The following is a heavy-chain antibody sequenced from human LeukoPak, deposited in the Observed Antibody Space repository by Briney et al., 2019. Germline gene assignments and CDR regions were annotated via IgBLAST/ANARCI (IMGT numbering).Heavy chain of an antibody. CDR2: IYYSGST. D-gene: IGHD2-15*01. J-gene: IGHJ4*02. CDR3: ARLGSYYCSGGSCYEDFDY. V-gene: IGHV4-39*01. Sequence: SETLSLTCTVSGGSISSSSYYWGWIRQPPGKGLEWIGSIYYSGSTYYNPSLKSRVTISVDTSKNQFSLKLSSVTAADTAVYYCARLGSYYCSGGSCYEDFDYWGQGTLVTVS. CDR1: GGSISSSSYY.